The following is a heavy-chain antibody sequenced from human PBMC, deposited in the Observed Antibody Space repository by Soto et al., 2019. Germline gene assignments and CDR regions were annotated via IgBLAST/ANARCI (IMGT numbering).Heavy chain of an antibody. CDR2: IYPGDSDT. CDR1: GYSFTSYW. Sequence: EVQLVQSGAEVKKPGESLKISCKGSGYSFTSYWIAWVRRMPGKGLEWMGIIYPGDSDTRYSPSFQGQVTISADKSISTAYLQWSSLKASDTAIYYCARTPGSGSGSFSTHYYFYGMGVWGQGTTVTVSS. CDR3: ARTPGSGSGSFSTHYYFYGMGV. V-gene: IGHV5-51*01. D-gene: IGHD3-10*01. J-gene: IGHJ6*02.